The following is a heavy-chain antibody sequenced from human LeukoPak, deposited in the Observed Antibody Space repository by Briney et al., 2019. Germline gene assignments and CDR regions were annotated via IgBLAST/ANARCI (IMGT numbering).Heavy chain of an antibody. Sequence: GGSLRLSCAASGFTFSSYALSWVRQAPGEGLEWVSHISGSGGSTYYADSVKGRFTISRDNSKSTVYLQMNSLRTEDTAVYYCARDSYWFDPWGQGTLVTVSS. CDR1: GFTFSSYA. J-gene: IGHJ5*02. CDR3: ARDSYWFDP. V-gene: IGHV3-23*01. CDR2: ISGSGGST.